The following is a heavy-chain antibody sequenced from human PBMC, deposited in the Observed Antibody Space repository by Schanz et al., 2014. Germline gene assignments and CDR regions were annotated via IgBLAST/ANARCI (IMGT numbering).Heavy chain of an antibody. Sequence: VQLVESGGGVAQPGGSLRLSCAASGFSFSGYGMHWVRQPPGKGLLWVSRVSRDGSETTYVDSVRGRFTISRDTAKNTVFLQMNNLRAEDTAVYYCARGASRDYFAMDVWGQGTTVTVSS. CDR1: GFSFSGYG. CDR2: VSRDGSET. V-gene: IGHV3-74*02. CDR3: ARGASRDYFAMDV. J-gene: IGHJ6*02.